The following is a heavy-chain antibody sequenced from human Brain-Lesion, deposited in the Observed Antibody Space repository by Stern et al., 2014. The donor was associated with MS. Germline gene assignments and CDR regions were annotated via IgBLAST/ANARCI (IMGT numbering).Heavy chain of an antibody. CDR3: AKDGPALVTNWFDP. CDR1: GGTFGTYP. CDR2: IIPIFGSP. D-gene: IGHD5-18*01. Sequence: QVPLVESGPEVKQPGSSVQVSCKASGGTFGTYPITWFRQAPGQGLEWMGRIIPIFGSPNYAQKFQGRVTITADRSTTTVYMKLSSLKSDDAAVYYCAKDGPALVTNWFDPWGRGTLVTVSS. J-gene: IGHJ5*02. V-gene: IGHV1-69*06.